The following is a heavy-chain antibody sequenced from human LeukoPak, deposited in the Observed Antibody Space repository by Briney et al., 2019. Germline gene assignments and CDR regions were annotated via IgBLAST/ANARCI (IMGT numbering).Heavy chain of an antibody. CDR1: GYTFTSHG. J-gene: IGHJ6*03. V-gene: IGHV1-18*04. CDR2: ISTYNVNT. Sequence: GASVKVSCKASGYTFTSHGITWVRQAPGQGLEWMGWISTYNVNTNYAQKPQGRVTMTTDTSTSTANMELSSLRSEDTAVYYCARGPRITIIRGGQWHYYMDVWGKGTTVTISS. D-gene: IGHD3-10*01. CDR3: ARGPRITIIRGGQWHYYMDV.